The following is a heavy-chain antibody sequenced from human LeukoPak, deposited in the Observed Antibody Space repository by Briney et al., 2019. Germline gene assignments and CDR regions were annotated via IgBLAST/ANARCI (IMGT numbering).Heavy chain of an antibody. Sequence: GGSLRLSCAASGFTFSSYAMQWVRQAPGKGLEYVSAISSNGGSTYYANSVKGRFTISRDNSKNTLYLQMGSLRAEDMAVYYCAREMGYCSSTSCPTDYWGQGTLVTVSS. V-gene: IGHV3-64*01. CDR1: GFTFSSYA. D-gene: IGHD2-2*01. CDR3: AREMGYCSSTSCPTDY. CDR2: ISSNGGST. J-gene: IGHJ4*02.